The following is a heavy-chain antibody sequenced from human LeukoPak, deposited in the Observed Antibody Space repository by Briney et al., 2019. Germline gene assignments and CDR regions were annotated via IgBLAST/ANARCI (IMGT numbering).Heavy chain of an antibody. CDR1: GYTFTMYN. Sequence: ASVKVSCKAAGYTFTMYNMHWVRQAPGQRPEWMGWINVGNGDTMYSVKFQGRVTITRDTSASTAYMELSSLRSEDTAVYYYAKVHFPNHWNGLHIWGQGTMVTVSS. CDR3: AKVHFPNHWNGLHI. V-gene: IGHV1-3*01. CDR2: INVGNGDT. D-gene: IGHD1-1*01. J-gene: IGHJ3*02.